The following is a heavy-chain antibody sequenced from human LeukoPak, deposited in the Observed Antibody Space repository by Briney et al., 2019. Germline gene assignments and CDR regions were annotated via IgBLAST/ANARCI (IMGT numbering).Heavy chain of an antibody. D-gene: IGHD3-22*01. CDR2: ISSSSSTI. CDR1: GFTFSSYS. J-gene: IGHJ4*02. CDR3: ARDMPYYYDIGEVGFDY. Sequence: GGSLRLSCAASGFTFSSYSTNWVRQAPGKGLEWVSYISSSSSTIYYADSVKGRFTISRDNAKNSLYLQMNSLRAEDTAVYYCARDMPYYYDIGEVGFDYWGQGTLVTVSS. V-gene: IGHV3-48*04.